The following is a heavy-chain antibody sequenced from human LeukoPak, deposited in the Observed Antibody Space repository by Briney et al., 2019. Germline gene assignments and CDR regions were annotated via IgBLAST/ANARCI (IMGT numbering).Heavy chain of an antibody. CDR2: ISGSGGST. CDR3: AKDPQNYYDSSTFDY. V-gene: IGHV3-23*01. Sequence: GGSLRLSCAASGFTFSSYAMSWARQAPGKGLEWVSAISGSGGSTYYADSVKGRFTISRDNSKNTLYLQMNSLRAEDTAVYYCAKDPQNYYDSSTFDYWGQGTLVTVSS. D-gene: IGHD3-22*01. CDR1: GFTFSSYA. J-gene: IGHJ4*02.